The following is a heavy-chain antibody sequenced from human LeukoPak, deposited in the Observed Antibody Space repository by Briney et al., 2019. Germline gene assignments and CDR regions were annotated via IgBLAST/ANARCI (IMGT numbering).Heavy chain of an antibody. V-gene: IGHV3-53*04. D-gene: IGHD3-10*01. CDR1: GFTFSSYA. J-gene: IGHJ6*02. Sequence: PGGSLRLSCAASGFTFSSYAMNWVRQAPGKGLEWVSVIYSGGSTYYADSVKGRFTISRHNSKNTLYLQMNSLRAEDTAVYYCARETYGSGNSDVWGQGTTVTVSS. CDR2: IYSGGST. CDR3: ARETYGSGNSDV.